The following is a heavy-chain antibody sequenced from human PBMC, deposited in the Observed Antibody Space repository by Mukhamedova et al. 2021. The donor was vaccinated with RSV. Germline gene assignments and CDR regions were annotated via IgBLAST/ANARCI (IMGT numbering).Heavy chain of an antibody. CDR3: AKSGGIRFLVWLLSYFDY. V-gene: IGHV3-23*01. CDR2: ISGSGGST. D-gene: IGHD3-3*01. Sequence: SAISGSGGSTYYADSVKGRFTISRDNSKNTLYLQMNSLRAEDTAVYYCAKSGGIRFLVWLLSYFDYWGQGTLVTVS. J-gene: IGHJ4*02.